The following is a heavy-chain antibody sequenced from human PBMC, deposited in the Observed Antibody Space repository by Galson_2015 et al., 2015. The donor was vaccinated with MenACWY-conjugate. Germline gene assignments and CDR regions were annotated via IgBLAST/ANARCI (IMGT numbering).Heavy chain of an antibody. D-gene: IGHD5-18*01. CDR3: AADRRQVRRGWLPY. Sequence: SVKVSCKVSGYTLTDLSMYWVRQAPGKGLEWMGGFNPGDGITIYAQRFQGRVTMTEDTSTDTAYMELSSLRSEDTAVYYCAADRRQVRRGWLPYWGQGTLVTVSS. CDR1: GYTLTDLS. J-gene: IGHJ4*02. V-gene: IGHV1-24*01. CDR2: FNPGDGIT.